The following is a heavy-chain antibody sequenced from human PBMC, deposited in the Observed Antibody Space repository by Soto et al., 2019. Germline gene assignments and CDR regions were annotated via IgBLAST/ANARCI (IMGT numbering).Heavy chain of an antibody. CDR3: ARAFVGRYSYGHSDFDY. D-gene: IGHD5-18*01. V-gene: IGHV1-3*01. Sequence: ASVKVSCKASGYTFTSYAMHWVRQAPGQRLEWMGWINAGNGNTKYSQKFQGRVTITRDTSASTAYMELNSLRAEDTALYYCARAFVGRYSYGHSDFDYWGQGTLVTVSS. J-gene: IGHJ4*02. CDR1: GYTFTSYA. CDR2: INAGNGNT.